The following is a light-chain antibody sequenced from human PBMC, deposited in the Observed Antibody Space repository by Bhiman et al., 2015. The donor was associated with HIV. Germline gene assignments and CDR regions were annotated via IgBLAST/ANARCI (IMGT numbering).Light chain of an antibody. J-gene: IGLJ1*01. CDR3: GSRDISGHHYV. CDR1: KLGDQY. Sequence: SYDLTQPPSVSVSPGQTASIACSADKLGDQYVTWYQQRPGQSPVMVIHGKDNRPSGIPDRLSGSTSGDTAYLTITGAQAEDEGDYYCGSRDISGHHYVFGAGTKVTVL. CDR2: GKD. V-gene: IGLV3-1*01.